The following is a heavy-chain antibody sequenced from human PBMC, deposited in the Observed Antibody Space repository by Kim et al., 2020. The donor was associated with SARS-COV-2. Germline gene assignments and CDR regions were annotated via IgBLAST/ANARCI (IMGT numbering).Heavy chain of an antibody. CDR1: GFTFSSYA. CDR3: ARGGPYYDILTGSLDV. CDR2: ISYDGSNK. V-gene: IGHV3-30-3*01. D-gene: IGHD3-9*01. Sequence: GGSLRLSCAASGFTFSSYAMHWVRQAPGKGLEWVAVISYDGSNKYYADSVKGRFTISRDNSKNTLYLQMNSLRAEDTAVYYCARGGPYYDILTGSLDVWGQGTTVTVSS. J-gene: IGHJ6*02.